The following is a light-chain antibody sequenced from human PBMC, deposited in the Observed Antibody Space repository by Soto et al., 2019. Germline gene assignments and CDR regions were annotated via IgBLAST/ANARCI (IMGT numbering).Light chain of an antibody. CDR2: GAS. J-gene: IGKJ1*01. CDR3: QQHNNWPPWT. Sequence: EIVMTQSPATLSVSPGERATLSCRASQSVSSNLAWYQQKPGQAPRLLIYGASTRATGITARFSGSGSGTEFTLTISSLQSEDFAVYYCQQHNNWPPWTFGQGTKVEIK. V-gene: IGKV3-15*01. CDR1: QSVSSN.